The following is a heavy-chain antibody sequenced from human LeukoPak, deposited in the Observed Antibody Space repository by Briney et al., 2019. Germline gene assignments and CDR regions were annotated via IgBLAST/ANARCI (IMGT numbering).Heavy chain of an antibody. CDR3: ARGSGYGDYPFDY. CDR2: IKGDGSEK. D-gene: IGHD4-17*01. Sequence: GGAVTLSCPACGCTLRRHWMIWVRQAPGTGREGVANIKGDGSEKYDADSVTGRIITSRDNAKISLYLQMNSLRAEDTAVYYCARGSGYGDYPFDYWGQGTLVTVSS. V-gene: IGHV3-7*01. CDR1: GCTLRRHW. J-gene: IGHJ4*02.